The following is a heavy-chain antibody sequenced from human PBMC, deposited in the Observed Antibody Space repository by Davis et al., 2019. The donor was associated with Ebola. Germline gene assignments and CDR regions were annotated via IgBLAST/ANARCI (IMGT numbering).Heavy chain of an antibody. CDR1: GFSLRNYN. CDR2: ISSTGSTI. CDR3: ARDWYSSGWSPSYYYYYGMDV. J-gene: IGHJ6*02. D-gene: IGHD6-19*01. V-gene: IGHV3-48*04. Sequence: GESLKISCAASGFSLRNYNMNWVRQAPGKGLEWVSYISSTGSTIYYADSVKGRFTISRDNAKNSLYLQMNSLRAEDTAVYYCARDWYSSGWSPSYYYYYGMDVWGQGTTVTASS.